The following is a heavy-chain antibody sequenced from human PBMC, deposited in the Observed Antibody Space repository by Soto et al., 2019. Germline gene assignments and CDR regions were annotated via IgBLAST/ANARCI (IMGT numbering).Heavy chain of an antibody. V-gene: IGHV4-59*01. D-gene: IGHD6-19*01. Sequence: SETLSLTCTVSGGSISSYYWSWIRQPPGKGLEWIGYIYYSGSTNYNPSLKSRVTISVDTSKNQFSLKLSSVTAADTAVYYCARGTPGRLGHWFDPWGQGTLVTVSS. CDR2: IYYSGST. J-gene: IGHJ5*02. CDR3: ARGTPGRLGHWFDP. CDR1: GGSISSYY.